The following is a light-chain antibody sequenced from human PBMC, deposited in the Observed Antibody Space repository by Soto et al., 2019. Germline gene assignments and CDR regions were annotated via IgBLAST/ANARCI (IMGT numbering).Light chain of an antibody. Sequence: EIVLTQSPGTLSLSPGERATLSCRASQSVGNSYLAWYQQKPGQALRLLIYGASNRATGIPDRFSGSGSGTDFTLTISRLEPEDFAVYYCQQYGSSPWTFGQGTKVDIK. V-gene: IGKV3-20*01. CDR2: GAS. CDR3: QQYGSSPWT. J-gene: IGKJ1*01. CDR1: QSVGNSY.